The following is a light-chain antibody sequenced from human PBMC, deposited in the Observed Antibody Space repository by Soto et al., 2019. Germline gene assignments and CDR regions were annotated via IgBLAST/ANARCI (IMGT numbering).Light chain of an antibody. V-gene: IGKV3-15*01. J-gene: IGKJ1*01. CDR2: GAS. CDR1: QSVSSD. CDR3: QQRSNWSWT. Sequence: EIVMTQSPATLSVSPGERATLSCRASQSVSSDLAWYHQKPGQAPRLLIYGASTRATGIPARFSGSGSGTEFTLTINSLQSEDFAVYYCQQRSNWSWTFGQGTKVDI.